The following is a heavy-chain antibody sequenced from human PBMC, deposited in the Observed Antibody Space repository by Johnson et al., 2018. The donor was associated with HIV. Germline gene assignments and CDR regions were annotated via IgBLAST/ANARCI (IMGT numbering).Heavy chain of an antibody. CDR2: IYSGGST. CDR1: GFTFRNNY. V-gene: IGHV3-53*01. J-gene: IGHJ3*02. Sequence: VQLVESGGGWIQPGGSLRLSCAVSGFTFRNNYMSWVRQAPGKGLAWVSLIYSGGSTYYADSVKGRFTISRDNSKNTLYLQMNSLRAEDTAVYYCAREMAATNAWALDIWGQGTMVTVSS. D-gene: IGHD5-24*01. CDR3: AREMAATNAWALDI.